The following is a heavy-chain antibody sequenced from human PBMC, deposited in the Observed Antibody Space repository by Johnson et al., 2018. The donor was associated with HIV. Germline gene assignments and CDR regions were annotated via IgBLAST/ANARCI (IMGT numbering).Heavy chain of an antibody. CDR3: ARDVGSGPAFDI. J-gene: IGHJ3*02. CDR1: GFTFDDYA. D-gene: IGHD2-15*01. V-gene: IGHV3-9*01. Sequence: VQLVESGGGVVQPGRSLILSCAASGFTFDDYAMHWVRQAPGKGLEWVSGISWNSGSIGYADSVKGRFTISRDNAKNSLYLQMNSLRAEDTAVYYCARDVGSGPAFDIWGQGTMVTVSS. CDR2: ISWNSGSI.